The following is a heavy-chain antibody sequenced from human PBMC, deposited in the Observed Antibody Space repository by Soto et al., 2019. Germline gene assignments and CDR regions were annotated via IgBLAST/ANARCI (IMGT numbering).Heavy chain of an antibody. CDR3: ARTFDYYGMDV. J-gene: IGHJ6*02. CDR2: VYHAGSV. V-gene: IGHV4-38-2*01. Sequence: SETLSLTCAVSGYSIGSGYYWAWIRQSPGKGLEWIGSVYHAGSVYYNPSLNGRVALSMDTSKNHFSLKLTSVTAADTAVYYCARTFDYYGMDVWGQGTTVTVSS. CDR1: GYSIGSGYY.